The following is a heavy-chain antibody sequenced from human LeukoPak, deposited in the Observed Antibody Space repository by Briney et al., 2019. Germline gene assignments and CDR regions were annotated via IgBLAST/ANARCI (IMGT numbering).Heavy chain of an antibody. V-gene: IGHV4-34*01. CDR2: INHSGGT. Sequence: SETLSLTCAVYGGSFSGYSWSWIRQPPGKGLEWIGEINHSGGTNYNPPLKSRVTISVDTSKKQISLKLGSVTAADTAVYYCARGIDSWWPFDQWGQGTLVTVSS. J-gene: IGHJ4*02. CDR3: ARGIDSWWPFDQ. D-gene: IGHD2-8*01. CDR1: GGSFSGYS.